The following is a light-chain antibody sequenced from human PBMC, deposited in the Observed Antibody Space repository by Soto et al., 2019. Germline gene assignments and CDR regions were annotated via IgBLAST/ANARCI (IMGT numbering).Light chain of an antibody. Sequence: VLTQPPSVSAAPGQKVTISCSGSSSNIGNNYVSWYQQLPGTAPKLLIYENNKRPSGIPDRFSGSKSGTSATLGITGLQTGDEADYYCGTWDSSLSAGGVFGTGTKSPS. CDR3: GTWDSSLSAGGV. CDR1: SSNIGNNY. J-gene: IGLJ1*01. V-gene: IGLV1-51*02. CDR2: ENN.